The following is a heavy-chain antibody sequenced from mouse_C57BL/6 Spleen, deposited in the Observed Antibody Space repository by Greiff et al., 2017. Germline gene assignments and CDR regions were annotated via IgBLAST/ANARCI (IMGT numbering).Heavy chain of an antibody. J-gene: IGHJ3*01. CDR1: GYTFTTYP. CDR2: FHPYNDDT. Sequence: VQVVESGAELVKPGASVKMSCKASGYTFTTYPIEWMKQNHGKSLEWIGNFHPYNDDTKYNEKFKGKATLTVEKSSSTVYLELSRLTSDYSAVYYCARRGSSSAWFAYWGQGTLVTVSA. D-gene: IGHD1-1*01. V-gene: IGHV1-47*01. CDR3: ARRGSSSAWFAY.